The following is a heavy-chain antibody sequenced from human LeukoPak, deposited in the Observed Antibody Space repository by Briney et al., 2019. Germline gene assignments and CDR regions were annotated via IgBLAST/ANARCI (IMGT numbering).Heavy chain of an antibody. CDR2: IHNSGLT. D-gene: IGHD1-1*01. CDR1: GGSIRIGDYY. V-gene: IGHV4-30-4*01. CDR3: VRDGAPPLDC. J-gene: IGHJ4*02. Sequence: SETLSLTCSVSGGSIRIGDYYWSWIRQPPGKGLEWIGYIHNSGLTNYNPSLKSRVTISLDTSKNQFSLNLTSVTAADTAVYYCVRDGAPPLDCWGQGILVTVSS.